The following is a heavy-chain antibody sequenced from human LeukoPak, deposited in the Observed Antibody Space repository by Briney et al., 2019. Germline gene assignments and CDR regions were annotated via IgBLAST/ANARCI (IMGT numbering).Heavy chain of an antibody. CDR3: AGVLGVRDLAYFDY. D-gene: IGHD3-10*01. V-gene: IGHV3-74*01. J-gene: IGHJ4*01. CDR1: GFTFNTYW. Sequence: PGGSLRLSCAASGFTFNTYWMHWVRQAPGKGPVWVSRIRSDGSSTSYADSVRGRFTISRDNAKNTLYLQMNSLRAEDTAVYYCAGVLGVRDLAYFDYWGHGTLVTVSS. CDR2: IRSDGSST.